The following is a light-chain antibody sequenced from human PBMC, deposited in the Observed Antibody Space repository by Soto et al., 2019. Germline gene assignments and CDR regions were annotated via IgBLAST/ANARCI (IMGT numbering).Light chain of an antibody. CDR2: SAS. CDR1: QSITRY. CDR3: QQSYSTPQT. V-gene: IGKV1-39*01. J-gene: IGKJ1*01. Sequence: IQMTQSTSSLSASVGDRVTITCRASQSITRYLNWYQQKPGKAPKVLIYSASSLQSGVPSRFSGSGSGTDFTLTISSLQPEDFATYYCQQSYSTPQTFAQRTKVAIK.